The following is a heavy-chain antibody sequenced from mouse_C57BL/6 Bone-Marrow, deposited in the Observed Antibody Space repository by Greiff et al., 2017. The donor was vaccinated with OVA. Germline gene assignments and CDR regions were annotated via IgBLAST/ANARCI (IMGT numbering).Heavy chain of an antibody. D-gene: IGHD2-3*01. V-gene: IGHV3-6*01. Sequence: EVKLQESGPGLVKPSQSLSLTCSVTGYSITSGYYWNWIRQFPGNKLEWMGYISYDGSNNYNPSLKNRISITRDTSKNQFFLKLNSVTTEDTATYYCARGGDGYYGFAYWGQGTLVTVSA. J-gene: IGHJ3*01. CDR2: ISYDGSN. CDR3: ARGGDGYYGFAY. CDR1: GYSITSGYY.